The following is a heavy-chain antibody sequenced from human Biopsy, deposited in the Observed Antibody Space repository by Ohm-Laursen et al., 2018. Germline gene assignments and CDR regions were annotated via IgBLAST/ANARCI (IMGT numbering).Heavy chain of an antibody. D-gene: IGHD4-17*01. J-gene: IGHJ6*02. CDR3: AREGAYADFRFPYYNGMDV. Sequence: SLRLSCAAPGFTFNSHEMNWDRQAPGKGLEWISYITGSSSTIYYADSVKGRFTISRDNVKNSLYLETNSLTPEDTAVYHCAREGAYADFRFPYYNGMDVWGPGTTVIVSS. CDR2: ITGSSSTI. V-gene: IGHV3-48*03. CDR1: GFTFNSHE.